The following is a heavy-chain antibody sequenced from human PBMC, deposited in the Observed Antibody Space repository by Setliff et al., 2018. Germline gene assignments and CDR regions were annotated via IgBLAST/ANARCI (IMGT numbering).Heavy chain of an antibody. D-gene: IGHD2-21*01. J-gene: IGHJ5*02. CDR1: GYAVTGYH. Sequence: GASVKVSCKASGYAVTGYHIHWVRQAPGQGPEWMGWINPNTGGTNYAQKFQGRVTMTRDTSITTAYMELSRLRSDDTAVYYCARVAIVGPPSWGQGTLVTVS. CDR2: INPNTGGT. CDR3: ARVAIVGPPS. V-gene: IGHV1-2*02.